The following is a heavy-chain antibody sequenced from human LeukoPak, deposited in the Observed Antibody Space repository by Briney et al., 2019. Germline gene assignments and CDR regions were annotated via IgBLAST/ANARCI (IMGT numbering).Heavy chain of an antibody. J-gene: IGHJ4*02. CDR1: GFTFSSYS. CDR2: ISSSSSTI. D-gene: IGHD6-13*01. V-gene: IGHV3-48*01. CDR3: ARSFREQQLASYFDY. Sequence: GGSLRLSCAASGFTFSSYSMNWVRQAPGKGLEWVSYISSSSSTIYYADSVKGRFTISRDNAKNSLYLQMNSLRAEDTAVYYCARSFREQQLASYFDYWGQGTLVTVSS.